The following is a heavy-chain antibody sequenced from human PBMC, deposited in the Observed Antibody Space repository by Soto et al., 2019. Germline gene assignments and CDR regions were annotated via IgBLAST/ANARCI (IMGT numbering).Heavy chain of an antibody. CDR1: GYPFSDNH. D-gene: IGHD3-10*01. CDR3: ARDKNSNSNYYGSGSQTAPFDY. V-gene: IGHV1-2*02. J-gene: IGHJ4*02. Sequence: ASVKVSCKASGYPFSDNHIHWVRQAPGQGLEWMGWLNPYSGATTYAPKYQGRITLTRDTSLSTSYMELIGLRAEDTAVYYCARDKNSNSNYYGSGSQTAPFDYWGQGTLVTVSS. CDR2: LNPYSGAT.